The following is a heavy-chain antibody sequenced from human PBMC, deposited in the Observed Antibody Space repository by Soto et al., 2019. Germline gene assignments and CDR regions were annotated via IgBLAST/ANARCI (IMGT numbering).Heavy chain of an antibody. CDR3: ARRLTGSNGDPFDI. V-gene: IGHV5-51*01. CDR2: IYPGDSET. J-gene: IGHJ3*02. D-gene: IGHD2-2*01. CDR1: GYRFSKYW. Sequence: EVQLVQSGAVVKKAGESLKISCQVSGYRFSKYWIGWVRQMPGKGLESLGIIYPGDSETKYSPAFQGQVTISADTSISTAYLQWSSLKAADTAMYYCARRLTGSNGDPFDIWGQGTMVAVSS.